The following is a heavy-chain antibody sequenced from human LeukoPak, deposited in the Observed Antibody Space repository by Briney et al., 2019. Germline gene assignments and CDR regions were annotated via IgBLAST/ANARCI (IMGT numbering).Heavy chain of an antibody. D-gene: IGHD3-10*01. Sequence: GGSLRLSCAASGFTFSSYWMHWVRQVPGKGLMWVSRIKTDGNSTSYADSVKGRFTISRDNAKNTLYLQMNSLRAEDTAVYYCAKGYYGSGNYPWGQGTLVTVSS. J-gene: IGHJ5*02. V-gene: IGHV3-74*01. CDR2: IKTDGNST. CDR1: GFTFSSYW. CDR3: AKGYYGSGNYP.